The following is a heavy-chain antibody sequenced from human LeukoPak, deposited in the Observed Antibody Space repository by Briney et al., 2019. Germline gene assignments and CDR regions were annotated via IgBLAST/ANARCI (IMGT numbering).Heavy chain of an antibody. CDR3: AKVAWRNSGYADY. V-gene: IGHV3-30*18. CDR2: ISYDGSNK. J-gene: IGHJ4*02. CDR1: GFTFSSYG. Sequence: GRSLRLSCAASGFTFSSYGMHWVRQAPGKGLEWVAVISYDGSNKYYADSVKGRFTISRDNSENTLYLQMNSLRAEDTAVYYCAKVAWRNSGYADYWGQGTLVTVSS. D-gene: IGHD5-12*01.